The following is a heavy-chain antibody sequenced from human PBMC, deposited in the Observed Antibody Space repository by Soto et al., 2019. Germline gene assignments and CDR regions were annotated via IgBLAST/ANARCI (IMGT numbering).Heavy chain of an antibody. D-gene: IGHD3-3*01. CDR2: FAPDDAKT. CDR3: ATDRPSISLFGVANDDFDI. J-gene: IGHJ3*02. CDR1: GYTLTELS. V-gene: IGHV1-24*01. Sequence: ASVKVSCKVSGYTLTELSMHWVRQAPGKGLEWMGGFAPDDAKTIYAQKFQGRVTMTEDPSTDTAYMELVGLRSEDTAVYYCATDRPSISLFGVANDDFDIWGQATMVTVSS.